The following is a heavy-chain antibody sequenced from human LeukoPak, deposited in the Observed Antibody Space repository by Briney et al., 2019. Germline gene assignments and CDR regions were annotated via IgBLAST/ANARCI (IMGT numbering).Heavy chain of an antibody. Sequence: ASVKVSCKASGYTFTSYAISWVRQAPGQGLEWMRWVSAYNGNTNYAQKFQGRVTMTTDASTTTAYMELRSLRSDDTAVYYCARPNDSGWPLGVMDVWGQGTTVTVSS. J-gene: IGHJ6*02. CDR2: VSAYNGNT. V-gene: IGHV1-18*01. CDR3: ARPNDSGWPLGVMDV. D-gene: IGHD6-19*01. CDR1: GYTFTSYA.